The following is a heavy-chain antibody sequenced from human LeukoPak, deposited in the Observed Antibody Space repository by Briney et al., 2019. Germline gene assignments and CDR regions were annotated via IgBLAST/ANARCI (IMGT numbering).Heavy chain of an antibody. D-gene: IGHD4-17*01. CDR2: ISYTGHT. J-gene: IGHJ3*02. Sequence: SETLSLTCTVSGGSISPYFWSWIRQPPGKGLEWIGYISYTGHTNYNPSLKSRVTISIDTSKNHFSLQLTSVTAADTAVYYCARDLVTVTKGFDIWGQGTMVSVSS. CDR1: GGSISPYF. CDR3: ARDLVTVTKGFDI. V-gene: IGHV4-59*01.